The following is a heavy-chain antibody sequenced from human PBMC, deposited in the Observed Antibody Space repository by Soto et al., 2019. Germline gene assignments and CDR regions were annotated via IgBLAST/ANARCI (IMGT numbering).Heavy chain of an antibody. CDR3: AKDGDTRMTMFGGLQQSPLDY. CDR1: ASNFGSYS. D-gene: IGHD3-3*01. CDR2: IWSDGSQI. J-gene: IGHJ4*02. Sequence: ESGGGVAQPGRSLRLSCAGFASNFGSYSIHWARQAPGKGLEWVAVIWSDGSQIHYTDSVKGRFTVSRDNSKNIVFLQMDRLRIEDSAVYFCAKDGDTRMTMFGGLQQSPLDYWGQGIPVTVSS. V-gene: IGHV3-33*06.